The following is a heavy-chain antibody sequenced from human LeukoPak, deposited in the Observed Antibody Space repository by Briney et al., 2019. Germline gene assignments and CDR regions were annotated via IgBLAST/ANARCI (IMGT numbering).Heavy chain of an antibody. CDR3: ARDLGSYCGGDCYFVY. CDR2: ISYSGTT. Sequence: SETLSLTCTVSGGSISSSSHLWGWIRQPPGKGLEWIGSISYSGTTYYNPSLSSRVTLSVDTSKNHFSLKLSSVTAADTAVYYCARDLGSYCGGDCYFVYWGQGTLVTVSS. CDR1: GGSISSSSHL. V-gene: IGHV4-39*02. J-gene: IGHJ4*02. D-gene: IGHD2-21*02.